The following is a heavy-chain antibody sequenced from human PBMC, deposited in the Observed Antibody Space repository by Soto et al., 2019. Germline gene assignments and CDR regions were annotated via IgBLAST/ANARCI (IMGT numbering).Heavy chain of an antibody. J-gene: IGHJ4*02. CDR3: AKGSVDTGFSY. CDR2: ISYDGSNK. Sequence: QVQLVESGGGVVQPGRSLRLSCAASGFTFSSYGMHWVRQAPGKGLEWGAVISYDGSNKYYADSVKGRFTISRDNSENTLYLQMNSLRAEDRAVCYCAKGSVDTGFSYWGQGTLVTVSS. D-gene: IGHD5-18*01. CDR1: GFTFSSYG. V-gene: IGHV3-30*18.